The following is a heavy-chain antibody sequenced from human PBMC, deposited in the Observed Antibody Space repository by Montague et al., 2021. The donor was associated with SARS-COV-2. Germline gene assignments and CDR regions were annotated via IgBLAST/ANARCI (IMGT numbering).Heavy chain of an antibody. J-gene: IGHJ5*02. Sequence: SLRLSCAASGFNIVSYWMSWVRQAPGKGLEWVANIRQDGGDKYYVDSVRGRFTISRDNAKNSLYLQMNSLRAADTGVYYCTRDRDYGDYLNWFDPWGQGTLVTVSS. CDR1: GFNIVSYW. CDR2: IRQDGGDK. D-gene: IGHD4-17*01. V-gene: IGHV3-7*01. CDR3: TRDRDYGDYLNWFDP.